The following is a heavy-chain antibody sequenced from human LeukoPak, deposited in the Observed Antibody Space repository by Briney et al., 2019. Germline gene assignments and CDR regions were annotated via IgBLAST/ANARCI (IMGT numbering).Heavy chain of an antibody. CDR1: GGSFSGYY. Sequence: SETLSLTCAVYGGSFSGYYWSWIRQPPGKGLEWIGEINHSGSTNYNPSLKSRVTISVDTSKNQFSLKLSSVTAADTAVYYCARGGLLRYFDWFPPGYFDYWGQGTLVTVSS. CDR2: INHSGST. J-gene: IGHJ4*02. D-gene: IGHD3-9*01. V-gene: IGHV4-34*01. CDR3: ARGGLLRYFDWFPPGYFDY.